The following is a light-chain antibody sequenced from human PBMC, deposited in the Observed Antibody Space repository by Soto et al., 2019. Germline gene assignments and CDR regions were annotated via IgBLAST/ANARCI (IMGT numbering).Light chain of an antibody. CDR2: DVS. Sequence: DIQMTQSPPTLSASVGDRVTITCRASQSISSWLAWYQQRPGKAPNLLIYDVSSLESGAPSRFSGSGSGTEFTLTISSLQPDDFATDYCQQYTNYPWTFGQGTKVEIK. V-gene: IGKV1-5*01. J-gene: IGKJ1*01. CDR1: QSISSW. CDR3: QQYTNYPWT.